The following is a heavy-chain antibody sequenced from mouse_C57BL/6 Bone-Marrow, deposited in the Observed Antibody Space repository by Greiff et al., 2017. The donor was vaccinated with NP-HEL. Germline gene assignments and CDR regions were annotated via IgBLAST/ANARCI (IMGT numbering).Heavy chain of an antibody. CDR1: GYTFTSYW. Sequence: QVQLQQPGAELVRPGTSVKLSCKASGYTFTSYWMHWVKQRPGQGLEWIGVIDPSDSCTNYNQKFKGKATLTVDTSSSTAYMQLSSLTSENSAVSYGAIGPEGVVATDWYFDVGGRGTTVTVTA. CDR2: IDPSDSCT. V-gene: IGHV1-59*01. CDR3: AIGPEGVVATDWYFDV. D-gene: IGHD1-1*01. J-gene: IGHJ1*03.